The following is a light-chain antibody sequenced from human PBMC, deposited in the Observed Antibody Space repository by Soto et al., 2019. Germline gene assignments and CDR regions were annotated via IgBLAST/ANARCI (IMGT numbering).Light chain of an antibody. CDR2: DAS. Sequence: EIVLTQSPATLSLSPGERATLSCRASQSVSSYLAWYQQKPGQAPRLLIYDASNRATGIPARFSGSGSGTDFTLTISSLAPEDFAVYYCQQRSNWPPLFGGGTKVDIK. CDR3: QQRSNWPPL. CDR1: QSVSSY. V-gene: IGKV3-11*01. J-gene: IGKJ4*01.